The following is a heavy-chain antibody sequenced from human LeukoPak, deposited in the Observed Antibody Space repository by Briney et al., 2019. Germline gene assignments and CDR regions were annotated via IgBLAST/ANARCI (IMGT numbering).Heavy chain of an antibody. J-gene: IGHJ4*02. CDR1: GFTFSDYY. D-gene: IGHD5-12*01. CDR3: AKDKGGSGYDLCFDY. CDR2: ISSSGSTI. V-gene: IGHV3-11*04. Sequence: GGSLRLSCAASGFTFSDYYMSWIRQAPGKGLEWVSYISSSGSTIYYADSVKGRFTISRDNSKNTLYLQMNSLRAEDTAVYYCAKDKGGSGYDLCFDYWGQGTLVTVSS.